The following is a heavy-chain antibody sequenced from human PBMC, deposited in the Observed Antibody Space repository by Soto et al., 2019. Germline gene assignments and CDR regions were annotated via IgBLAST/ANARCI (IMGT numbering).Heavy chain of an antibody. Sequence: EVQLVESGGGLVQPGGSLRLSCAASGFDFSTYWMHWVRQAPGKGLVWVSRISGGGGTTYADSVEGRFTISRDNANNIVYLQMNSLTEEDTAMYYCIRASGVAGTGGYFWGQGTLVTVSS. J-gene: IGHJ4*02. CDR1: GFDFSTYW. CDR2: ISGGGGT. V-gene: IGHV3-74*02. CDR3: IRASGVAGTGGYF. D-gene: IGHD6-19*01.